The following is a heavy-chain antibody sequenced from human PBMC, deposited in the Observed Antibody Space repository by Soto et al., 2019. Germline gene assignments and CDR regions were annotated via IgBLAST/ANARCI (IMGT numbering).Heavy chain of an antibody. CDR2: ARNKANSYTT. V-gene: IGHV3-72*01. D-gene: IGHD6-13*01. Sequence: LRLSCAASGFTFSDHYMDWVRQAPGKGLEWVGRARNKANSYTTEYAASVKGRFTISRDDSKNSLYLQMNSLKTEDTAVYYCARVSPVSSSWYGDYYYGMDVWGQGTTVTVSS. CDR1: GFTFSDHY. J-gene: IGHJ6*02. CDR3: ARVSPVSSSWYGDYYYGMDV.